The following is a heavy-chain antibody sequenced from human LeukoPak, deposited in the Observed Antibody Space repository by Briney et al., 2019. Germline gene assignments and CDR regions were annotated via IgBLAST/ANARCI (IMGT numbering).Heavy chain of an antibody. CDR2: ISNSGTTI. J-gene: IGHJ4*02. D-gene: IGHD3-3*01. V-gene: IGHV3-11*01. CDR3: ARRGWSRQFDY. Sequence: GGSLRLSCAASGFTLSDCYMTWIRQTPGKGLEWLSSISNSGTTIYYADSVKGRFAISRDNAKNSLYLQMNSLRAEDTAVYYCARRGWSRQFDYWGQGTQVTVSS. CDR1: GFTLSDCY.